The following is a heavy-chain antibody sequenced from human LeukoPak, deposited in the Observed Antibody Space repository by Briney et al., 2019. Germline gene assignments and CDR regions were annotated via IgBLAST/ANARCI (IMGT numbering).Heavy chain of an antibody. CDR1: GGSISSYY. CDR3: ARSGDGSGSPYLFDY. V-gene: IGHV4-59*01. Sequence: SETLSLTCTVSGGSISSYYWSWIRQPPGKGLEWIGYIYYSGSTNYNPSLKSRVTISVDTSKNQFSLKLSSVTAADTAVYYCARSGDGSGSPYLFDYWGQGTLVTVSS. D-gene: IGHD3-10*01. J-gene: IGHJ4*02. CDR2: IYYSGST.